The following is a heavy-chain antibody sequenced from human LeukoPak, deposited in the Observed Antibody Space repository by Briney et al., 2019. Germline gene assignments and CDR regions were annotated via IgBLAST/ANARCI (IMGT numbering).Heavy chain of an antibody. CDR1: GFTFSSYG. D-gene: IGHD3-10*01. CDR3: AKERNTMVRGAYFDY. CDR2: ISYDGSNK. J-gene: IGHJ4*02. Sequence: PGGSLRLSCAASGFTFSSYGMHWVRQAPGKGLECVAVISYDGSNKYYADSVKGRFTISRDNSKNTLYLQMNSLRVEDTAVYYCAKERNTMVRGAYFDYWGQGTLVTVSS. V-gene: IGHV3-30*18.